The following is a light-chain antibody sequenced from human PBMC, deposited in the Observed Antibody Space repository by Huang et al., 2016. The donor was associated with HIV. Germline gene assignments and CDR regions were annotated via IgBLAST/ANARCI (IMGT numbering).Light chain of an antibody. V-gene: IGKV3-15*01. CDR1: ESILRN. CDR2: GAS. CDR3: QQYNKWPPYT. Sequence: VMTQSPATLSVSPGERATLSCRASESILRNLAWYQQRPGQHPRLLIYGASVRPPGIPDRFRGSGSGREFSLTISSLQSEDFAVYYCQQYNKWPPYTYGQGTKLEIK. J-gene: IGKJ2*01.